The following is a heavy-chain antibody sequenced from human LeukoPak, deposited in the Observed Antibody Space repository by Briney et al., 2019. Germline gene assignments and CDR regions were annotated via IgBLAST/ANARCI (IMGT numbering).Heavy chain of an antibody. CDR1: GYTFTRYY. CDR2: INPSGGTT. Sequence: GASVKVSCKASGYTFTRYYMHWVRQAPGQGLEWMGIINPSGGTTDYARKFHGRITVTRDTSTSTVYMELTSLTSEDTAVYYCARDALGYDYSWGSYGHLGIDPWGQGTLVTVSA. CDR3: ARDALGYDYSWGSYGHLGIDP. J-gene: IGHJ5*02. V-gene: IGHV1-46*01. D-gene: IGHD3-16*01.